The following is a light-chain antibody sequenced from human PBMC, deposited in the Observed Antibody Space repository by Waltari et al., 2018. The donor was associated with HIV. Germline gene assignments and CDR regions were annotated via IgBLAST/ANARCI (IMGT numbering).Light chain of an antibody. CDR1: SNDVGTYNS. Sequence: QSALTQPSSVSGSPGPSLTISCTETSNDVGTYNSVSWYQQHPGKVPKLGIFDVTKRPSGVSDRFSGSKSGNAASLTISGLQAEDEAYYYCCTYAVIVVFGGGTKLTVL. V-gene: IGLV2-23*02. CDR3: CTYAVIVV. CDR2: DVT. J-gene: IGLJ2*01.